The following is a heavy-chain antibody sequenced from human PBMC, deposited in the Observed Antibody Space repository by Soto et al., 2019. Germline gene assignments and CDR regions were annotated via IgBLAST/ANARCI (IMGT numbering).Heavy chain of an antibody. Sequence: GGSLRLSCAASGFTFSSYSMNWVRQAPGKGLEWVSYISSSSSTIYYADSVKGRFTISRDNAKNSLYLQMNSLRAEDTAVYYCARERRASLWYYYYMDVWGKGTTVTVSS. D-gene: IGHD3-16*01. CDR2: ISSSSSTI. CDR1: GFTFSSYS. J-gene: IGHJ6*03. V-gene: IGHV3-48*01. CDR3: ARERRASLWYYYYMDV.